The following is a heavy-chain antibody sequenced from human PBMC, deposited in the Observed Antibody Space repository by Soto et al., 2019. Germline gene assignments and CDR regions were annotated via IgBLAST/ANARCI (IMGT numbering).Heavy chain of an antibody. D-gene: IGHD2-15*01. V-gene: IGHV6-1*01. Sequence: SQTLSLTCVISGDSVSSSRVAWNWVRQSPSRGLEWLGRTYYRSRWYSDFAVSVRGRMVINADTSKNQFSLQLNSVTPEDTAVYFCARSEEDSDYYYYGLDVWGQGTTVTVS. J-gene: IGHJ6*02. CDR1: GDSVSSSRVA. CDR3: ARSEEDSDYYYYGLDV. CDR2: TYYRSRWYS.